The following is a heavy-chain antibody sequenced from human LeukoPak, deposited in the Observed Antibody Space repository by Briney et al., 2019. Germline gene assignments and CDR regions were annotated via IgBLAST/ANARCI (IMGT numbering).Heavy chain of an antibody. V-gene: IGHV3-73*01. D-gene: IGHD6-19*01. Sequence: GGSLRLSCAASGFTFSGSAMHWVRQASGKGLEWVGRIRSKANSYATAYAASVKGRFTISRDDSKNTAYLQMNSLKTEDTAVYYCTRHAGVAGKIDYWGQGTLVTVSS. J-gene: IGHJ4*02. CDR1: GFTFSGSA. CDR3: TRHAGVAGKIDY. CDR2: IRSKANSYAT.